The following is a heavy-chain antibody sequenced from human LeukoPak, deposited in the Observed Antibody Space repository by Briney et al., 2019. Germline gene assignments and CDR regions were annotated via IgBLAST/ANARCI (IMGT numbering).Heavy chain of an antibody. CDR2: IIPIFGTA. J-gene: IGHJ5*02. Sequence: SVKVSCKASGGTFSSYAISWVRQAPGQGLEWIGGIIPIFGTANYAQKFQGRVTITADKSTSTAYMELSSLRSEDTAVYYCARPYYYGSGEAQFDPWGQGTLVTVSS. D-gene: IGHD3-10*01. CDR1: GGTFSSYA. CDR3: ARPYYYGSGEAQFDP. V-gene: IGHV1-69*06.